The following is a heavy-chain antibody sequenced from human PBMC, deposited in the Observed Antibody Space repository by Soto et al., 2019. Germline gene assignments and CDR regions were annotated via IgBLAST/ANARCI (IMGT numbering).Heavy chain of an antibody. CDR1: GGSISSGGYS. V-gene: IGHV4-30-2*01. D-gene: IGHD2-2*01. CDR2: IYHSGST. J-gene: IGHJ6*02. Sequence: TLSLTCAVSGGSISSGGYSWSWIQQPPGKGLEWIGYIYHSGSTYYNPSLKSRVTISVDRSKNQFSLKLSSVTAADTAVYYCARGSVPAAITSYYYGMDVWGQGTTVTVS. CDR3: ARGSVPAAITSYYYGMDV.